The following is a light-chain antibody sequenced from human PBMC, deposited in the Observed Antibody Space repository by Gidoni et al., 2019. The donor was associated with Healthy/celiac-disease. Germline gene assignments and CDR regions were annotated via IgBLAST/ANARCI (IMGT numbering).Light chain of an antibody. Sequence: EIVLTQSPATLSLSPGERATLSCRASQSVSSYLAWYQQKPGQAPRLLIYDASNRATGIPARFSCSGSGTDFTLTISSLDTEDFAVYYCQQRSNWPPSTFGGGTKVEIK. CDR2: DAS. CDR3: QQRSNWPPST. J-gene: IGKJ4*01. V-gene: IGKV3-11*01. CDR1: QSVSSY.